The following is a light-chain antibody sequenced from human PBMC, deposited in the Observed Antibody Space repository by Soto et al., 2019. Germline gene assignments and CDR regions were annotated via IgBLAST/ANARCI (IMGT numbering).Light chain of an antibody. CDR1: QSVDIN. V-gene: IGKV3-11*01. CDR2: DAS. J-gene: IGKJ1*01. Sequence: EIVLTQSPATLSLSPGERAALSCRASQSVDINLAWYQQKPGQAPRLLIYDASNRATGIPARFSGSGSGTEFTLTISSLQPDDFATYYCQQYKTYSGTFGQGTKVDIK. CDR3: QQYKTYSGT.